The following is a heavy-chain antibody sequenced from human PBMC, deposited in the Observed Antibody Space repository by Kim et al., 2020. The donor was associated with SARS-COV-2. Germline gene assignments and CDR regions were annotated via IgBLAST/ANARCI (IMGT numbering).Heavy chain of an antibody. D-gene: IGHD2-15*01. Sequence: GGSLRLSCAASGFTFSSYAMHWVRQAPGKGLEYVSAISSNGGSTYYANSVKGRFTISRDNSKNTRYLQMGSLRAEDMAVYYCARRYCSGGSCSRWGFDYWGQGTLVTVSS. CDR1: GFTFSSYA. V-gene: IGHV3-64*01. CDR2: ISSNGGST. CDR3: ARRYCSGGSCSRWGFDY. J-gene: IGHJ4*02.